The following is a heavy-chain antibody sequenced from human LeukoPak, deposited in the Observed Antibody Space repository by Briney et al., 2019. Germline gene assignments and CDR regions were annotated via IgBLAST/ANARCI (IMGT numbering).Heavy chain of an antibody. Sequence: GGSLRLSCAASGFTFDDYAMHWVRQAPGKGLEWVSGISWNSGSIGYADSVKGRFTISRDNAKNSLYLQMNSLRAEDTAVYYCAGDFVGATAYDEYNWFDPWGQGTLVTVSS. CDR3: AGDFVGATAYDEYNWFDP. V-gene: IGHV3-9*01. CDR1: GFTFDDYA. J-gene: IGHJ5*02. D-gene: IGHD1-26*01. CDR2: ISWNSGSI.